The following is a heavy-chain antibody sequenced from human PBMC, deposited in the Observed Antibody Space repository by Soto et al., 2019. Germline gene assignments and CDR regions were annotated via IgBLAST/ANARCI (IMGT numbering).Heavy chain of an antibody. J-gene: IGHJ4*02. CDR2: ISGYNGYP. V-gene: IGHV1-18*04. CDR3: ARGSSGALYDY. Sequence: QIHLVQSGAEVRKPGASVNVSCKTSGYIFTNYGVSWVRQAPGAGLEVVGWISGYNGYPKYGQRFQGRVTLSTDTSTTTGYMELRNLRSDDTAVYYCARGSSGALYDYWGQGTLLTVSS. CDR1: GYIFTNYG.